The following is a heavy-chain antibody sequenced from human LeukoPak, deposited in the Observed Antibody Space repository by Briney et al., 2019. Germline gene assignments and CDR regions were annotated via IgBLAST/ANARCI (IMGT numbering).Heavy chain of an antibody. CDR1: GGTFSSYT. D-gene: IGHD3-3*01. CDR3: ARDWYDFWSGQKEYGMDV. V-gene: IGHV1-69*04. CDR2: IIPILGIA. J-gene: IGHJ6*02. Sequence: GASVKVSCKASGGTFSSYTISWVRQAPGQGLEWMGRIIPILGIANYAQKSQGRVTITADKSTSTAYMELSSLRSEDTAVYYCARDWYDFWSGQKEYGMDVWGQGTTVTVSS.